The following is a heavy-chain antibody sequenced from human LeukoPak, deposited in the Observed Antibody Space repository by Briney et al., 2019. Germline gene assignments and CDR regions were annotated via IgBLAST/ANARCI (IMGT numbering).Heavy chain of an antibody. CDR1: GFTFSSYA. D-gene: IGHD2-2*01. Sequence: GGSLRLSCAASGFTFSSYAMSWVRQAPGKGLEWVSAISGSGGSTYYADSVKGRFTISRDNSENTLYLQMNSLRAEDTAVYYCATHCSSTSCYAGGYWGQGTLVTVSS. CDR3: ATHCSSTSCYAGGY. V-gene: IGHV3-23*01. J-gene: IGHJ4*02. CDR2: ISGSGGST.